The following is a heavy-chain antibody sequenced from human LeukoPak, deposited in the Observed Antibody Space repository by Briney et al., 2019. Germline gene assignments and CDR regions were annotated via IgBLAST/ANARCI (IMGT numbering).Heavy chain of an antibody. V-gene: IGHV4-34*01. CDR2: INHSGST. Sequence: SETLSLTCAVYGVSFSGYYWSWIRQPPGKGLEWIGEINHSGSTNYNPSLKSRVTISVDTSKNQFSLKLSSVTAADTAVYYCASVAGIAAAGTGWFDPWGQGTLVTVSS. CDR3: ASVAGIAAAGTGWFDP. D-gene: IGHD6-13*01. CDR1: GVSFSGYY. J-gene: IGHJ5*02.